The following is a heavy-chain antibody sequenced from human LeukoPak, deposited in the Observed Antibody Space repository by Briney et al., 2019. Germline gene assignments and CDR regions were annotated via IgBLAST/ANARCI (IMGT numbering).Heavy chain of an antibody. Sequence: PGGSLRLSCAASGFTFSDYYMSWIRQAPGKGLEWVAYISSSGNTRYYADSVKGRFTISRDNAKNSLYLQINSLRAEDTAVYYCAWGGMAAFDSWGQGTLVTVSS. CDR2: ISSSGNTR. CDR1: GFTFSDYY. J-gene: IGHJ4*02. V-gene: IGHV3-11*04. D-gene: IGHD3-16*01. CDR3: AWGGMAAFDS.